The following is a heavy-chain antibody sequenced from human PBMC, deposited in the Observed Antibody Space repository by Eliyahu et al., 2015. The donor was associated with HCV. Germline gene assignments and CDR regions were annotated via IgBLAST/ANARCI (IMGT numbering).Heavy chain of an antibody. D-gene: IGHD3-16*02. V-gene: IGHV3-23*01. J-gene: IGHJ4*02. CDR2: ISGSGGST. CDR3: AKAPYYDYIWGSYRYTTYYFDY. Sequence: EVQLLESGGGLVQPGGSLRLSCAASGFTFSSYXMXWVRQAPGKGLGWVSAISGSGGSTYYADXVKGRFTISRDNSKNTLYLQMNSLRAEDTAVYYCAKAPYYDYIWGSYRYTTYYFDYWGQGTLVTVSS. CDR1: GFTFSSYX.